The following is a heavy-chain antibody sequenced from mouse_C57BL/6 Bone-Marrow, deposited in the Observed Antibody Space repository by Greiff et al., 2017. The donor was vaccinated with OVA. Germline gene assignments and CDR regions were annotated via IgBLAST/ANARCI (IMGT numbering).Heavy chain of an antibody. V-gene: IGHV1-80*01. J-gene: IGHJ1*03. D-gene: IGHD1-1*01. CDR1: GYAFSSYW. CDR2: IYPGDGDT. Sequence: VKVVESGAELVKPGASVKISCKASGYAFSSYWMNWVKQRPGKGLEWIGQIYPGDGDTNYNGKFKGKATLTADKSSSTAYMQLSSLTSEDSAVYFCARGNYYGSSYRYFDVWGTGTTVTVSS. CDR3: ARGNYYGSSYRYFDV.